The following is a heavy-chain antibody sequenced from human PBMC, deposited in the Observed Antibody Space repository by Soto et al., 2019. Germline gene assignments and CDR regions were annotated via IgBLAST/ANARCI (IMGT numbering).Heavy chain of an antibody. CDR3: VRASGYNGYDYVYYYGMDV. V-gene: IGHV3-33*01. J-gene: IGHJ6*02. CDR1: GFTFSSYG. CDR2: TWYDGGNK. D-gene: IGHD5-12*01. Sequence: QVQLVESGGGVVQPGGSLRLSCAVSGFTFSSYGMHLVRQAPGKGLEWVALTWYDGGNKYYADSVKGRFSISRDNSKNMVYLQMNSLRDEDTAVYYCVRASGYNGYDYVYYYGMDVWGQGTTVTVSS.